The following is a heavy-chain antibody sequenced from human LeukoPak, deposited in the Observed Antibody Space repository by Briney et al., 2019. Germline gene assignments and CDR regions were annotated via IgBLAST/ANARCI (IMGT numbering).Heavy chain of an antibody. CDR2: IRSKANSYAT. D-gene: IGHD3-10*01. Sequence: GGSLRLSCAASGFTFSGSAMHWVRQASGKGLEWVGRIRSKANSYATAYAASVKGRFTISRDDSKNTAYPQMNSLKTEDTAVYYCTRRSGSYYNDFDYWGQGTLVTVSS. CDR1: GFTFSGSA. V-gene: IGHV3-73*01. J-gene: IGHJ4*02. CDR3: TRRSGSYYNDFDY.